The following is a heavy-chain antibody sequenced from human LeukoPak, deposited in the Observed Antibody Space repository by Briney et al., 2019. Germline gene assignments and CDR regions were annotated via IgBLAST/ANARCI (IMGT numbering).Heavy chain of an antibody. CDR3: ARDPTYSSSWYFDY. D-gene: IGHD6-13*01. CDR2: IIPIFGTA. CDR1: GGTFSSYA. V-gene: IGHV1-69*13. Sequence: SVKVSCKASGGTFSSYAISWVRQAPGQGLEWMGGIIPIFGTANYAQKFQGRVTITADESMSTAYMELSSLRSEDTAVYYCARDPTYSSSWYFDYWGQGTLVTVSS. J-gene: IGHJ4*02.